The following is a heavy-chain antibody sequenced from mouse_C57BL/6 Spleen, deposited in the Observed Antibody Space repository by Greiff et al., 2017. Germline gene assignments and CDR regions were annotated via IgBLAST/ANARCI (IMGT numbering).Heavy chain of an antibody. D-gene: IGHD2-4*01. CDR1: GYTFTTYP. V-gene: IGHV1-47*01. J-gene: IGHJ4*01. CDR3: ARSGPLDYGYAMDD. CDR2: FHPYTDDT. Sequence: QVQLQQSGAELVKPGASVKMSCKASGYTFTTYPIEWMKQNHGKSLEWIGNFHPYTDDTKYTEKFKGKATLYVEKSSSTVYLELSRLTSDDSAVYYCARSGPLDYGYAMDDWGQGTSVTVSS.